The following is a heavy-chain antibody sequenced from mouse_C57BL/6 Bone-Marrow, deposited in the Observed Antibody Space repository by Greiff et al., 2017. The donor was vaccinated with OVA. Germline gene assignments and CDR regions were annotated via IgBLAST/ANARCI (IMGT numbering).Heavy chain of an antibody. CDR1: GYTFTSYW. CDR2: IYPSDSET. Sequence: VQLQQPGAELVRPGSSVKLSCKASGYTFTSYWMDWVKQRPGQGLAWIGNIYPSDSETHYNQKFKDKATLTVDKSSSTAYMQLSSLTSEDSAVYYCARDYGSREYFDVWGTGTTVTVSS. V-gene: IGHV1-61*01. CDR3: ARDYGSREYFDV. D-gene: IGHD1-1*01. J-gene: IGHJ1*03.